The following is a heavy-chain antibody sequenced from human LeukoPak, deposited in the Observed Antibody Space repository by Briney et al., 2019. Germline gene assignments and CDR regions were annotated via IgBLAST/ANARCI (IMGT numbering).Heavy chain of an antibody. Sequence: GESLQISCKGSGSSFTSYWIGWVRQLPGKGLEGLGIIYPGDSDTTYSPSFQGQVTISADKSISTAYLQWSSLKPSDTAMYYCARHASQYDAGDYWGQGILVTVSS. J-gene: IGHJ4*02. CDR2: IYPGDSDT. D-gene: IGHD3-3*01. CDR1: GSSFTSYW. V-gene: IGHV5-51*01. CDR3: ARHASQYDAGDY.